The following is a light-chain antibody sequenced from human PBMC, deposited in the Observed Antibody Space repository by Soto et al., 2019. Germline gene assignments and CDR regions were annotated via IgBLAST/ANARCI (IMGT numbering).Light chain of an antibody. J-gene: IGLJ1*01. CDR3: QSYDNSLSGFYV. Sequence: QSVMTQPPSVSGAPGQRVTISCTGSISTMGANSDVHWYQQLTGAAPKLLIYGNTNRPSGVSDRFSASKSGTSASLAITGLQAEDEADYYCQSYDNSLSGFYVFGTGTKVTVL. CDR1: ISTMGANSD. V-gene: IGLV1-40*01. CDR2: GNT.